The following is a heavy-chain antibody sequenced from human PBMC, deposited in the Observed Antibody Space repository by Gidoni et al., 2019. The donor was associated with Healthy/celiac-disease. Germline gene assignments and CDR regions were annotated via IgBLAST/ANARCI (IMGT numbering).Heavy chain of an antibody. CDR1: GVTFSSYT. V-gene: IGHV1-69*08. Sequence: QVQLVQSGAAVKKPGSSVKVSCQASGVTFSSYTISWVRQAPGQGLEWMGRIIPILGIANYAQKFQGRVTITADKSTSTAYMELSSLRSEDTAVYYCARDLDSGDGAFDYWGQGTLVTVSS. CDR3: ARDLDSGDGAFDY. J-gene: IGHJ4*02. D-gene: IGHD5-12*01. CDR2: IIPILGIA.